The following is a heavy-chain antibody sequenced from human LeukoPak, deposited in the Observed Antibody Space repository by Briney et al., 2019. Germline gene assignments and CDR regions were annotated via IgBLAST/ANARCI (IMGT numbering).Heavy chain of an antibody. Sequence: GGSLRLSCAASGFTFSSYSMNWVRQAPGKGLEWVSSISSTGEYTYYTGSVKGRFTISRDNSKNTLYLHMNSLRGEDTAVYYCAKDRPNYYGSDGHYYRRNGDYWGQGTLVTVSS. V-gene: IGHV3-23*01. CDR3: AKDRPNYYGSDGHYYRRNGDY. J-gene: IGHJ4*02. CDR2: ISSTGEYT. D-gene: IGHD3-22*01. CDR1: GFTFSSYS.